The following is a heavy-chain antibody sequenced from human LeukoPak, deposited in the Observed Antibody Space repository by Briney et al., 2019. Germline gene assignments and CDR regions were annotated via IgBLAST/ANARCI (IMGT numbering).Heavy chain of an antibody. CDR3: ARAGYDYVWGSKNWFDP. CDR1: GFTFSSYN. Sequence: GGSLRLSCAASGFTFSSYNMNWVRQAPGKGLEWVSSISSSSSYIYYADSVKGRFTISRDNAKNSLYPQMNSLRAEDTAVYYCARAGYDYVWGSKNWFDPWSQGTLVTVSS. V-gene: IGHV3-21*01. D-gene: IGHD3-16*01. J-gene: IGHJ5*02. CDR2: ISSSSSYI.